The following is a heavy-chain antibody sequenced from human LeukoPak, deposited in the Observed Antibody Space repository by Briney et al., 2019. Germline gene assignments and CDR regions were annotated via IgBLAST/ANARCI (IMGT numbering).Heavy chain of an antibody. V-gene: IGHV4-34*01. D-gene: IGHD3-22*01. Sequence: SETLSLTCAVYGGSFSGYYWSWIRQPPGKGLEWSGEINHSGGTNYNPSLKSRVTISVDTSKNQFSLKLSSVTAADTAVYYCAIWSYYDPVNLWGQGTLVTVSS. J-gene: IGHJ5*02. CDR1: GGSFSGYY. CDR3: AIWSYYDPVNL. CDR2: INHSGGT.